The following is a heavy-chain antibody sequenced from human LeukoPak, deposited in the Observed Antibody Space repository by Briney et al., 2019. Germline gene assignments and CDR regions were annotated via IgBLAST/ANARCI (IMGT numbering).Heavy chain of an antibody. CDR2: IKQDGSEK. D-gene: IGHD3-3*01. J-gene: IGHJ4*02. CDR3: ARDQNKGDFWSGYDYHFDY. CDR1: GFTFSSYW. Sequence: PGGSLRLSCAASGFTFSSYWMSWVRQAPGKGLEWVANIKQDGSEKYYVDPVKGRFTISRDNAKNSLYLQMNSLRAEDTAVYYCARDQNKGDFWSGYDYHFDYWGQGTLVTVSS. V-gene: IGHV3-7*01.